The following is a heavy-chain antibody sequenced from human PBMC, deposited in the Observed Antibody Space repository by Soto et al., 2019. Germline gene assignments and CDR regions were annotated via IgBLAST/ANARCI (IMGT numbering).Heavy chain of an antibody. J-gene: IGHJ4*02. CDR1: GDSISSSVYD. CDR2: IYYSGST. CDR3: ARAFDFFVDY. V-gene: IGHV4-30-4*01. D-gene: IGHD3-3*01. Sequence: PSETMSLACTVSGDSISSSVYDWCWIRQPPGKGLEWIGYIYYSGSTYYNPSLKSRVTISVDTSKNQFSLKLSSVTAADTAVYYCARAFDFFVDYWGQGTLVTVSS.